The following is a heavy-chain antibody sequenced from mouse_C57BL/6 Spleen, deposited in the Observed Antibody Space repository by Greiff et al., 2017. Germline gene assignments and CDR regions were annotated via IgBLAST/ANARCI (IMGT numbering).Heavy chain of an antibody. CDR2: INPSNGGT. V-gene: IGHV1-53*01. CDR3: ARTYYKVTWFAY. CDR1: GYTFTSYW. Sequence: QVQLQQPGTELVKPGASVKLSCKASGYTFTSYWMHWVKQRPGQGLDWIGNINPSNGGTNYNEKFQRKATLTVDKSSSTAYMQLSSLTSEDSAVYYCARTYYKVTWFAYWGQGTLVTVSA. D-gene: IGHD2-12*01. J-gene: IGHJ3*01.